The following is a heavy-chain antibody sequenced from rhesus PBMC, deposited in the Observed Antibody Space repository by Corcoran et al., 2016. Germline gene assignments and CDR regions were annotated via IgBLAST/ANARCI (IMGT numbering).Heavy chain of an antibody. CDR3: ARGVTTVPHFDY. D-gene: IGHD4-29*01. CDR2: IDSSGST. V-gene: IGHV4S11*01. Sequence: QVQLQESGPGLVMPSETLSLTCAVSGGSIRSSYWRWVRQAPGKGLEWIGRIDSSGSTYYNPSLKSRVTLSVDTSKNQLSLKLSAVTAADTAVYYCARGVTTVPHFDYWGQGVLVTVSS. J-gene: IGHJ4*01. CDR1: GGSIRSSY.